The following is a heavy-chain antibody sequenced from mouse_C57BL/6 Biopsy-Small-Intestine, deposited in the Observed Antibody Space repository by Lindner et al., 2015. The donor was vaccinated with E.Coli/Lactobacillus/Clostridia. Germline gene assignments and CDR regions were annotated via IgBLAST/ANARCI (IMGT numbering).Heavy chain of an antibody. CDR3: AREDYGSSDWYFDV. CDR2: IYPGDGDT. CDR1: GYAFSSYW. Sequence: VQLQESGAELVKPGASVKISCKASGYAFSSYWMNWVKQRPGKGLEWIGQIYPGDGDTNYNGKFKGKATLTADKSSSTAYMQLSSLTSEDSAVYFCAREDYGSSDWYFDVWGTGTTVTVSS. D-gene: IGHD1-1*01. V-gene: IGHV1-80*01. J-gene: IGHJ1*03.